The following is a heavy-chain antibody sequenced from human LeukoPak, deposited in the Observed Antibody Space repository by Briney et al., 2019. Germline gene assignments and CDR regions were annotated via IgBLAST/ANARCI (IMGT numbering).Heavy chain of an antibody. V-gene: IGHV3-21*01. CDR3: ARDPKDYGDYFDY. D-gene: IGHD4-17*01. CDR2: ISSSSSYI. Sequence: PGGSLRLSCAASGFTFSSYSMNWVRQAPGKGLEWVSSISSSSSYIYYADSVKGRFTISRDNAKNSLYLQMNSLRAEDTAVYYCARDPKDYGDYFDYWGQGTLVTVSS. CDR1: GFTFSSYS. J-gene: IGHJ4*02.